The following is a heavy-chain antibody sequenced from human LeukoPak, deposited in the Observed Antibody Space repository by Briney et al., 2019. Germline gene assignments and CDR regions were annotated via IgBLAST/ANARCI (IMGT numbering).Heavy chain of an antibody. J-gene: IGHJ4*02. CDR1: GGSISSYY. V-gene: IGHV4-59*12. Sequence: PSETLSLTCTVSGGSISSYYWSWIRQPPGKGLEWIGYIYYTGNMLYSPPLKSRVTISVDTSKNQFSLKLKSVTAADTAVYYCARGGDRSSWSIGYWGQGTLVTVSS. CDR3: ARGGDRSSWSIGY. D-gene: IGHD6-13*01. CDR2: IYYTGNM.